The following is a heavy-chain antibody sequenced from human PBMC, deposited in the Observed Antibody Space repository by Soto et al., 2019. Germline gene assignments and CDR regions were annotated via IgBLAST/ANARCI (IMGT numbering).Heavy chain of an antibody. D-gene: IGHD3-10*01. Sequence: GESLKISCAASGFTFSSYGMHWVRQAPGKGLEWVAVISYDGSNKYYADSVKGRFTISRDNSKNTLYLQMNSLRAEDTAVYYCAKYTGSGSYYYTPFDYWGQGTLDTVSS. CDR3: AKYTGSGSYYYTPFDY. V-gene: IGHV3-30*18. J-gene: IGHJ4*02. CDR2: ISYDGSNK. CDR1: GFTFSSYG.